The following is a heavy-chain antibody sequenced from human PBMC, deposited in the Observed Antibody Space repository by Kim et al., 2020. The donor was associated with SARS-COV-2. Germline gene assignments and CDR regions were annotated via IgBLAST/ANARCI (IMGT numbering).Heavy chain of an antibody. J-gene: IGHJ2*01. CDR1: GGSISSSSYY. Sequence: SETLSLTCTVSGGSISSSSYYWGWIRQPPGKGLEWIGSIYYSGSTYYNPSLKSRVTISVDTSKNQFSLKLSSVTAADTAVYYCARDLGRYFDWLLSPNWYFDLWGRGTLVTVSS. CDR3: ARDLGRYFDWLLSPNWYFDL. V-gene: IGHV4-39*07. D-gene: IGHD3-9*01. CDR2: IYYSGST.